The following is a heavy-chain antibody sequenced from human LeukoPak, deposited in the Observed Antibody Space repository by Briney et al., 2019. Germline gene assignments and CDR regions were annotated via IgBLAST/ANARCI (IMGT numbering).Heavy chain of an antibody. V-gene: IGHV4-34*01. CDR3: ARYPKMSTIRGFDY. J-gene: IGHJ4*02. Sequence: SETLSLTCAVYGGSFSGYYWSWIRQPPGKGLEWVGEINHSGYTNYNPSLKSRVTISVDTSKNQFSLKLSSVTAADTAVYYCARYPKMSTIRGFDYWGQGTLVTVSS. CDR1: GGSFSGYY. CDR2: INHSGYT. D-gene: IGHD5-24*01.